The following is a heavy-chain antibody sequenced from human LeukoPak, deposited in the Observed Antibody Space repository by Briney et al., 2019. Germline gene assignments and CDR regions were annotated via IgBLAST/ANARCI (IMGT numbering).Heavy chain of an antibody. CDR3: AVEIITSAGTRDY. CDR2: IFPSDSDT. D-gene: IGHD6-13*01. V-gene: IGHV5-51*01. CDR1: GFRFTSYW. Sequence: GESLKISCKGSGFRFTSYWIGWVRQMPGKGLEWMGIIFPSDSDTRYSPSFQGQVTISADKSISTAFLQWSSLKASDTAMYYCAVEIITSAGTRDYWGQGTLVTVSS. J-gene: IGHJ4*02.